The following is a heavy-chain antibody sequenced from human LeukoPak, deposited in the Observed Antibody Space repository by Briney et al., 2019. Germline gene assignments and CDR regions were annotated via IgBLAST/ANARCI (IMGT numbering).Heavy chain of an antibody. Sequence: GGSLRLSCAASGFTFSSYAMSWVRQAPGKGLEWVANIKQDGSEKYYVDSVKGRFTISRDNAKNSLYLQMNSLRAEDTAVYYCARDFACIAVRCHSTYTYWGQGTLVTVSS. J-gene: IGHJ4*02. CDR3: ARDFACIAVRCHSTYTY. V-gene: IGHV3-7*01. D-gene: IGHD6-6*01. CDR1: GFTFSSYA. CDR2: IKQDGSEK.